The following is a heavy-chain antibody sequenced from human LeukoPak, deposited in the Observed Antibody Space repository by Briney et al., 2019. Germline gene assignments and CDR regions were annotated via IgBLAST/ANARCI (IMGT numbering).Heavy chain of an antibody. Sequence: GGSLRLSCAASGFTFSSYAMSWVRQAPGKGLERVSSISSRSTNIFYADSVKGRFTISRDNAKNSLYLQMNSLGAEDTAVYYCARDAQWLVPEGYFYYMDVWGKGTTVTVSS. D-gene: IGHD6-19*01. J-gene: IGHJ6*03. CDR3: ARDAQWLVPEGYFYYMDV. CDR1: GFTFSSYA. CDR2: ISSRSTNI. V-gene: IGHV3-21*01.